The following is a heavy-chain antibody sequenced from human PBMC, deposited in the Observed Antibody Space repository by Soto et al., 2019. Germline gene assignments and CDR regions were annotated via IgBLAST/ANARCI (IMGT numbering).Heavy chain of an antibody. CDR2: IYYSGST. Sequence: SETLSLTCSVSGASVSSGGYFWTWIRQLPGKGLEWIGYIYYSGSTNYNPSLKSRVTISVDTSKNQFSLKLSSVTAADTAVYYCARLSITMVRDNWFDPWGQGTLVTVSS. CDR1: GASVSSGGYF. CDR3: ARLSITMVRDNWFDP. J-gene: IGHJ5*02. V-gene: IGHV4-61*08. D-gene: IGHD3-10*01.